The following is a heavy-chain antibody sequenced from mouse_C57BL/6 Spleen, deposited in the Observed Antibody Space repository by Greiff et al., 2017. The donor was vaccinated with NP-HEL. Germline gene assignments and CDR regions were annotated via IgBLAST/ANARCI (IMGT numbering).Heavy chain of an antibody. V-gene: IGHV1-82*01. CDR2: IYPGDGDT. CDR3: ARGYLDYYAMDY. CDR1: GYAFSSSW. J-gene: IGHJ4*01. Sequence: QVQLQQSGPELVKPGASVKISCKASGYAFSSSWMNWVKQRPGKGLEWIGRIYPGDGDTNYNGKFKGKATLTADKSSSTAYMQLSSLTSEDSAVYFCARGYLDYYAMDYWGQGTSVTVSS.